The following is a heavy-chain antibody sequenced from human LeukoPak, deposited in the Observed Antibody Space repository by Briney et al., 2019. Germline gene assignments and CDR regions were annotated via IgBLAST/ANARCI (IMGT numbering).Heavy chain of an antibody. CDR3: ARDNKAGSGWYSFYYFDY. Sequence: GGSLRLSCAASGFTFSSYSMNWVRQAPGKGLEWVSSISSSSSYIYYADSVKGRFTISRDNAKNSLYLQMNSLRAEDTAVYYCARDNKAGSGWYSFYYFDYWGQGTLVTVSS. CDR1: GFTFSSYS. CDR2: ISSSSSYI. J-gene: IGHJ4*02. V-gene: IGHV3-21*01. D-gene: IGHD6-19*01.